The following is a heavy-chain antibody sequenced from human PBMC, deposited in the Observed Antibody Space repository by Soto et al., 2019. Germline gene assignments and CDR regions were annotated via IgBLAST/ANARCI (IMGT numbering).Heavy chain of an antibody. CDR2: IYHSGST. CDR1: GGSIRISDYF. V-gene: IGHV4-39*01. D-gene: IGHD7-27*01. J-gene: IGHJ5*02. CDR3: ARDSGWFDP. Sequence: SETLSVTCTVSGGSIRISDYFWGLIRQPPGKALEWIASIYHSGSTYYNPSLKSRVTMSVDKSNNQFALTLNSVTAEDTAVYYCARDSGWFDPWGQGSLVTVSS.